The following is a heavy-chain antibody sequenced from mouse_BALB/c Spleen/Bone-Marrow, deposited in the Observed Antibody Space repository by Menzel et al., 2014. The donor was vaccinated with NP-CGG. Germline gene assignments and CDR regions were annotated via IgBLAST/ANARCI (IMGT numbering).Heavy chain of an antibody. D-gene: IGHD2-1*01. V-gene: IGHV5-6*01. CDR1: GFTFSSYT. Sequence: EVQLVESGGDLVKPGGSLKLSCAASGFTFSSYTMSWVRQTPEKRLEWVATISSGGSYTYYPDSVKGRFTISRDNAKNNLYLQMSSLKSEDTAMYYCARGGNYGAMDYWGQGTSVTVSS. CDR3: ARGGNYGAMDY. CDR2: ISSGGSYT. J-gene: IGHJ4*01.